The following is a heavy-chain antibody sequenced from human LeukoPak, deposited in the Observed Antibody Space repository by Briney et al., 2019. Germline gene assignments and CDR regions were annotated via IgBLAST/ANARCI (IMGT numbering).Heavy chain of an antibody. V-gene: IGHV3-23*01. Sequence: PGGSLRLSCAASGFTFSSYAMSWVRQAPGKGLGWVSAISGSGGSTYYADSVKGRFTISRDNSKNTLYLQMNSLRAEDTAVYYCATTPRRVTAIAGLTDYWGQGTLVTVSS. CDR2: ISGSGGST. J-gene: IGHJ4*02. CDR1: GFTFSSYA. CDR3: ATTPRRVTAIAGLTDY. D-gene: IGHD2-21*02.